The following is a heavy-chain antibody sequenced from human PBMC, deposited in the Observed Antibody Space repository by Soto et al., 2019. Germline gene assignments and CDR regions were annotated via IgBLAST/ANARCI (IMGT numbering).Heavy chain of an antibody. V-gene: IGHV4-34*01. CDR2: INHSGST. J-gene: IGHJ4*02. D-gene: IGHD1-1*01. CDR3: ARDWNHFYYFDY. Sequence: SETLSLTCAVYGGSFSGYYWSWIRQPPGKGLEWIGEINHSGSTNYNPSLKSRVTISVDTSKNQFSLKLSSVTAADTAVYYCARDWNHFYYFDYWGQGTLVTVSS. CDR1: GGSFSGYY.